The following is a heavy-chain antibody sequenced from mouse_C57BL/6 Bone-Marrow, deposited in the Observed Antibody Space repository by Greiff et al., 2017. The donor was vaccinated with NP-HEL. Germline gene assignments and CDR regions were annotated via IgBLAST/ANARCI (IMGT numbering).Heavy chain of an antibody. V-gene: IGHV1-18*01. CDR2: INPNNGGT. Sequence: EVQLQQSGPELVKPGASVKIPCKASGYTFTDYNMDWVKQSHGKSLEWIGDINPNNGGTIYNQKFKGKATLTVDKSSSTAYMELRSLTSEDTAVYYCGRAMVTTGAMDYWGQGTSVTVSS. CDR3: GRAMVTTGAMDY. D-gene: IGHD2-2*01. CDR1: GYTFTDYN. J-gene: IGHJ4*01.